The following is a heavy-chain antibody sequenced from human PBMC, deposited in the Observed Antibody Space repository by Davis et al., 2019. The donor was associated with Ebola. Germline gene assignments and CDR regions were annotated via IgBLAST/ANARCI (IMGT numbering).Heavy chain of an antibody. V-gene: IGHV4-59*08. CDR2: IYYSGST. J-gene: IGHJ6*02. Sequence: SETLSLTCTVSGGSISSYYWSWIRQPPGKGLEWIGYIYYSGSTNYNPSLKSRVTISVDTSKNQFSLKLSSVTAADTAVYYCARQPYSSSWYNYYGMDVWAKGPRSPSP. D-gene: IGHD6-13*01. CDR1: GGSISSYY. CDR3: ARQPYSSSWYNYYGMDV.